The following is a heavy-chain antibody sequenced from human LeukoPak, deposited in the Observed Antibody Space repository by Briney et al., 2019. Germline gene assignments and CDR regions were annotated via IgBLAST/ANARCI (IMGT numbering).Heavy chain of an antibody. Sequence: GGSLRLSCAASGFTFSSYAMRWVRQAPGKGLEWVSGISWNSGSIGYADSVKGRFTISRDNAKNSLYLQMNSLRAEDTALYYCAKDLSSSWFVPPKNAFDIWGQGTVVTVSS. V-gene: IGHV3-9*01. CDR2: ISWNSGSI. J-gene: IGHJ3*02. CDR1: GFTFSSYA. CDR3: AKDLSSSWFVPPKNAFDI. D-gene: IGHD6-13*01.